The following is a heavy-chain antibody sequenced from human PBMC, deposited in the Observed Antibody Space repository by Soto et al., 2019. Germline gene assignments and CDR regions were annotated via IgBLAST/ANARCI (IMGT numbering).Heavy chain of an antibody. V-gene: IGHV5-51*01. J-gene: IGHJ4*02. CDR2: IYPGDSET. CDR3: ARKYYYGAGSLDY. D-gene: IGHD3-10*01. Sequence: PGESLQISCKGSGYTFTNYWIGWVRQMPGKGLEWMGIIYPGDSETRYSPSFQGQVTMSADKSISTAYLQWRSLKASDSATYYCARKYYYGAGSLDYWGQGTLVTVSS. CDR1: GYTFTNYW.